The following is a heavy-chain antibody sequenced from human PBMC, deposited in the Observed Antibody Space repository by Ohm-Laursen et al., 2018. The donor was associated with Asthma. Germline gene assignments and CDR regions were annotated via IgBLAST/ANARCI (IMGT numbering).Heavy chain of an antibody. CDR2: IGNSGSAI. Sequence: SLRLSCAASGSTFSDYYMSFIRQAPGKGLEWVSYIGNSGSAIYYADSVKGRFTLSRDNAKNSLYLQMNSLRAEDTAVYYCARDIWDTAMVFDYWGQGTLVTVSS. CDR1: GSTFSDYY. D-gene: IGHD5-18*01. CDR3: ARDIWDTAMVFDY. J-gene: IGHJ4*02. V-gene: IGHV3-11*01.